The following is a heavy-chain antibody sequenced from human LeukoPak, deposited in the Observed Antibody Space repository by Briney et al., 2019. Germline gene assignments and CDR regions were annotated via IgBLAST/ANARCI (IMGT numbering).Heavy chain of an antibody. CDR3: AKDRRSVRGVIRFDY. V-gene: IGHV3-23*01. CDR1: GFTFSSYA. D-gene: IGHD3-10*02. CDR2: ISGSGGST. Sequence: PGGSLRLSCAASGFTFSSYAMSWVRQAPGKGLEWVSAISGSGGSTYYADSVKGRFTISGDNSKNTLYLQMNSLRAEDTAVYYCAKDRRSVRGVIRFDYWGQGTLVTVSS. J-gene: IGHJ4*02.